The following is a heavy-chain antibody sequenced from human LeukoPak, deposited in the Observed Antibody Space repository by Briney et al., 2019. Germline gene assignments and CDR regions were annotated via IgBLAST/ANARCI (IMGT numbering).Heavy chain of an antibody. D-gene: IGHD2-2*01. CDR3: ARRQGCSSTSCPPDS. CDR1: GYSFTTYW. J-gene: IGHJ4*02. CDR2: IYPGDSDT. V-gene: IGHV5-51*01. Sequence: GESLRISCKGSGYSFTTYWIGWVRQMPGKGLEWMGIIYPGDSDTRYSPSFQGQVTMSADKSINTAYLQWSSLKASDTAMYYCARRQGCSSTSCPPDSWGQGTLVTVSS.